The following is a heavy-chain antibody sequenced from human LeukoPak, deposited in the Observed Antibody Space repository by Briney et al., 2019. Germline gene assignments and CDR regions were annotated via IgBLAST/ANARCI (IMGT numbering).Heavy chain of an antibody. D-gene: IGHD3-9*01. Sequence: SQTLSLTCTVSGGSISSGDYYWSWIRQPPGKGLEWIGYIYYSGSTYYNPSLKSRVTISVDTSKNQFSLKLSSVTAADTAVYYCARVFGYYDILTGPDYWGQGTLVTVSS. CDR2: IYYSGST. CDR1: GGSISSGDYY. V-gene: IGHV4-30-4*01. CDR3: ARVFGYYDILTGPDY. J-gene: IGHJ4*02.